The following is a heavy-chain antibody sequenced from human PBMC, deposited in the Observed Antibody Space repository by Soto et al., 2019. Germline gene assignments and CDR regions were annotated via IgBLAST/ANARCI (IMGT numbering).Heavy chain of an antibody. V-gene: IGHV3-74*01. CDR2: VNTDETRT. CDR1: GFTFSSYW. CDR3: ARVLNGQWYFDY. D-gene: IGHD6-19*01. Sequence: EVQLVESGGGLVQPGGSLRLSCGASGFTFSSYWMHWVRQTPGKALVWVARVNTDETRTSYADSVKGRFTVSRDNAKNTLYLQMNSLRAEDTAVYYCARVLNGQWYFDYWGQGTQVTVSS. J-gene: IGHJ4*02.